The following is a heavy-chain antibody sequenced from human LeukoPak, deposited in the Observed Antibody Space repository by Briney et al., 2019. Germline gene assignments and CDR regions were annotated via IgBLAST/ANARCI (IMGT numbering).Heavy chain of an antibody. CDR2: ISGSGGST. V-gene: IGHV3-23*01. CDR3: AKARAYGGNSYYYYGMDV. CDR1: GFTFSSYA. D-gene: IGHD4-23*01. J-gene: IGHJ6*02. Sequence: SGGSLRLSCAASGFTFSSYAMSWVRQAPGKGLEWVSSISGSGGSTYYADSVKGRFTISRDNSKNTLYLQMNSLRAEDTAVYYCAKARAYGGNSYYYYGMDVWGQGTTVTVSS.